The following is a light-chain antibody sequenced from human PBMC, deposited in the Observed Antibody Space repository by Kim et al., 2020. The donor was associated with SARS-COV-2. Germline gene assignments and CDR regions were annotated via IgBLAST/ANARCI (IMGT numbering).Light chain of an antibody. CDR1: SLRSYY. Sequence: VALGQTVRITCQGDSLRSYYASWYQQKPGQAPVLVIYGKNNRPSGIPDRFSGSSSGNTASLTITGAQAEDEADYYCNSRDSSAYWVFGGGTKLTVL. V-gene: IGLV3-19*01. CDR3: NSRDSSAYWV. CDR2: GKN. J-gene: IGLJ3*02.